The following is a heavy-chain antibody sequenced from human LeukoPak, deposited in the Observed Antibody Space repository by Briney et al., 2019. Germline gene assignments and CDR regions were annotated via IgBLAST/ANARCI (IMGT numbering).Heavy chain of an antibody. Sequence: RGSLRLSCAASEFTFDDHAMHWARQAPGKGLECVSLISGDGGSTYYADSVKGRFTISRDNSKNSLYLQMNSLRTEDTALYYRAKDIGAVAGTLDYWGQGTLVTVSS. CDR1: EFTFDDHA. CDR3: AKDIGAVAGTLDY. D-gene: IGHD6-19*01. J-gene: IGHJ4*02. CDR2: ISGDGGST. V-gene: IGHV3-43*02.